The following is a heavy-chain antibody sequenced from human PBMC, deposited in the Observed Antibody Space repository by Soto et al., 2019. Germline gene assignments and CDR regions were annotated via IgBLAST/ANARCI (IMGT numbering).Heavy chain of an antibody. D-gene: IGHD2-8*02. Sequence: SQTLSLTCAISGDSVSSNSAAWNWIRQSPSRGLEWLGRTYYRSKWYYNYAVPVKSRITVNPDTSKNQFSLQLNSVTPEDTAVYFCARSRDCTSATCLNDYWGPGTLVTVSS. CDR1: GDSVSSNSAA. J-gene: IGHJ4*02. V-gene: IGHV6-1*01. CDR2: TYYRSKWYY. CDR3: ARSRDCTSATCLNDY.